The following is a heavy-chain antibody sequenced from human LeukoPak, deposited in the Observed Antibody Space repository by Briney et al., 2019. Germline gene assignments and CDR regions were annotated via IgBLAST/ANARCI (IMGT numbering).Heavy chain of an antibody. Sequence: GASVKVSCKASGYTFNSYDINWVRQATGQGLEWMGWMNPNSGNTGYAQKFRGRVTMTKNNSITTVYMELSSLRSEDTAVYYCARALSWTTESYYYMDVWGKGTTVTVSS. J-gene: IGHJ6*03. CDR2: MNPNSGNT. CDR1: GYTFNSYD. V-gene: IGHV1-8*01. CDR3: ARALSWTTESYYYMDV. D-gene: IGHD3/OR15-3a*01.